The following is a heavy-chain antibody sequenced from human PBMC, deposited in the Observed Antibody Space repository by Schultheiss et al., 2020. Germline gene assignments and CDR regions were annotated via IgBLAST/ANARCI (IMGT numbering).Heavy chain of an antibody. J-gene: IGHJ1*01. CDR1: GFTFSSYG. Sequence: GGSLRLSCAASGFTFSSYGMHWVRQAPGKGLEWVAVISYDGSNKYYAVSVKGRFTISRDNSKNTLYLQMNSLRAEDTAVYYCAKDDGVAEYFQHWGQGTLVTVSS. D-gene: IGHD3-10*01. V-gene: IGHV3-30*18. CDR3: AKDDGVAEYFQH. CDR2: ISYDGSNK.